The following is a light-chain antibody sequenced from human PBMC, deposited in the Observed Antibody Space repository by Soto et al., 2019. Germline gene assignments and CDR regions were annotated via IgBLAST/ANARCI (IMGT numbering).Light chain of an antibody. CDR3: PHYGTSPYT. CDR1: QSLGRSY. J-gene: IGKJ2*01. Sequence: VLTQSPGTLALSPGDRATLSCRASQSLGRSYLAWYQQKPGQAPRLLVYGVSIRATGIPDRFSGSGSGKDFTLTLSRREPEDFAVYFCPHYGTSPYTFGRVTKLEIK. CDR2: GVS. V-gene: IGKV3-20*01.